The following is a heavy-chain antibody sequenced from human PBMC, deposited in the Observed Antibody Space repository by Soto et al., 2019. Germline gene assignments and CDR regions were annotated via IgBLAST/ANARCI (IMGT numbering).Heavy chain of an antibody. Sequence: GGSLRLSCAASGFTFSSYRMNWVRQAPGKGLEWVSSISSGSSNIYYADSLKGRFTISRDNAKNSLYLQMNSLRAEDTAEYYCARDRGEYDILTGTYVYYFDYWGQGT. CDR2: ISSGSSNI. J-gene: IGHJ4*02. CDR1: GFTFSSYR. D-gene: IGHD3-9*01. V-gene: IGHV3-21*01. CDR3: ARDRGEYDILTGTYVYYFDY.